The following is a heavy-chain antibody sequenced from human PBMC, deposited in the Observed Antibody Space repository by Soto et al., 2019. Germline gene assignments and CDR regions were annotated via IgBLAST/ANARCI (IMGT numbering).Heavy chain of an antibody. CDR2: IYYSGST. J-gene: IGHJ5*02. Sequence: SETLSLTCTVSGGSITSYYWSWIRQPPGKGLEWIGYIYYSGSTNYNPSLKSRVTISVDTSKNQFSLKLSSVTAADTAFYYCARVDCSGGSCYEVRWFDPWGQGTLVTVSS. D-gene: IGHD2-15*01. V-gene: IGHV4-59*01. CDR3: ARVDCSGGSCYEVRWFDP. CDR1: GGSITSYY.